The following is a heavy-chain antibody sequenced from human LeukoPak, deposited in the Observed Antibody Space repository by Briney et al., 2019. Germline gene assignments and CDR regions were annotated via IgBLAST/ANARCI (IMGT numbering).Heavy chain of an antibody. CDR3: ARSPHSGSYFIDY. D-gene: IGHD1-26*01. V-gene: IGHV4-59*08. CDR2: IYYSGST. J-gene: IGHJ4*02. Sequence: SETLSLTCTVSGGSISSYYWSWIRQPPGKGLEWIGYIYYSGSTNYNPSLKSRVTISVDTSKNQFSLRLSSVTAADTAVYYCARSPHSGSYFIDYWGQGTLVTVSS. CDR1: GGSISSYY.